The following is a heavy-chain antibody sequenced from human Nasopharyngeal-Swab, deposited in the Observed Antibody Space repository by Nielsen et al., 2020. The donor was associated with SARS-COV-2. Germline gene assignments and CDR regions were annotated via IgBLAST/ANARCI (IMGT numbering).Heavy chain of an antibody. Sequence: WVGQAPGQGLEWMGWISAYNGNTNYAQKLQGRVTMTTDTSTSTAYMELRSLRSDDTAVYYCARGFGELSPPWGQGTLVTVSS. D-gene: IGHD3-10*01. CDR3: ARGFGELSPP. J-gene: IGHJ5*02. V-gene: IGHV1-18*01. CDR2: ISAYNGNT.